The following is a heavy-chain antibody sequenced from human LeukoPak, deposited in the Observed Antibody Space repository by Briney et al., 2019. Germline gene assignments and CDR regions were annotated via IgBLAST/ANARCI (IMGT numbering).Heavy chain of an antibody. CDR2: VYATGNT. CDR3: ARDRSYYSDTGADY. V-gene: IGHV4-61*02. D-gene: IGHD2-8*02. J-gene: IGHJ4*02. Sequence: SETLSLTRSVSGTSINRGTHYWSWVRQAAGKGLEWIGRVYATGNTNYNPSLWSRLSISIDTSRNQFSLRLGSVTAADTAIYYCARDRSYYSDTGADYWGQGKMVIVSS. CDR1: GTSINRGTHY.